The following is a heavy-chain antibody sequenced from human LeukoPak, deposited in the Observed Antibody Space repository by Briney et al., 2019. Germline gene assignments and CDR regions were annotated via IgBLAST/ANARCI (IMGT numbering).Heavy chain of an antibody. Sequence: GASVKVSCTASGYTFTSYGISWVRQAPGQGLEWMGWISAYNDNTNYAQKLQGRVTMTTDTSTSTAYMELRSLRSDDTAVYYCARVHYDILTGYSYFDYWGQGTLVTVSS. CDR2: ISAYNDNT. V-gene: IGHV1-18*01. CDR1: GYTFTSYG. D-gene: IGHD3-9*01. CDR3: ARVHYDILTGYSYFDY. J-gene: IGHJ4*02.